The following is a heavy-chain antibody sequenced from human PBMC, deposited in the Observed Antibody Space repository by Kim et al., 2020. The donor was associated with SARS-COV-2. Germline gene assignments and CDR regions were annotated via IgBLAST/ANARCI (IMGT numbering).Heavy chain of an antibody. V-gene: IGHV3-48*02. Sequence: VKGRFTISRGNAKNSLYLQINSLRDEDTAVYYCARDRPNYYDSRPDYMDVWGKGTTVNVSS. D-gene: IGHD3-22*01. CDR3: ARDRPNYYDSRPDYMDV. J-gene: IGHJ6*03.